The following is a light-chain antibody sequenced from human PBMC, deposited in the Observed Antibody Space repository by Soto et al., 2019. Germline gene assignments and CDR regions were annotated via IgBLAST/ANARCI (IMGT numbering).Light chain of an antibody. J-gene: IGKJ1*01. CDR2: YTF. CDR3: LQDQAYPWE. Sequence: DIQMTQSPSSLSASVGARVTITCRASQGIRYNLGWYQPRPGKAPERLLYYTFTLASGVPSRFIGSGAGTEFTPTLASLEHEDVATYYCLQDQAYPWEVGQGTKV. CDR1: QGIRYN. V-gene: IGKV1-17*01.